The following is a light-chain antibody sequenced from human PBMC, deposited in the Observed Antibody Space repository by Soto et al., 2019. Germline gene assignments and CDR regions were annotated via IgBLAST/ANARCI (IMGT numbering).Light chain of an antibody. CDR2: AVS. CDR3: QQYRPSPAIS. J-gene: IGKJ5*01. Sequence: LLTQSPGTLSLSPGERATLSCRASRSVSSNYLGWYQQKPGQAPRLLIYAVSTRATGIPDRFSGSGSGTDFTLTISRLEPEDSALYFCQQYRPSPAISFGQGTRLEIK. CDR1: RSVSSNY. V-gene: IGKV3-20*01.